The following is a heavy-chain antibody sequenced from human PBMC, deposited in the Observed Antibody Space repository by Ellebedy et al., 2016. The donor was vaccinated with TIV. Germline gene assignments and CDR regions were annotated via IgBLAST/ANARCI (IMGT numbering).Heavy chain of an antibody. CDR3: ATLAGLQVRSSYFDS. V-gene: IGHV5-51*01. CDR1: RNTFSNYW. Sequence: PGGSLRLSCKGPRNTFSNYWIAWVRQMPGKGLEWMGLIYPGDTDTSYSPSFQDHVPISAAKSSSTAFLQWNSLKASDTAMYYCATLAGLQVRSSYFDSWGPGTLVTVSS. CDR2: IYPGDTDT. J-gene: IGHJ4*02. D-gene: IGHD3-10*01.